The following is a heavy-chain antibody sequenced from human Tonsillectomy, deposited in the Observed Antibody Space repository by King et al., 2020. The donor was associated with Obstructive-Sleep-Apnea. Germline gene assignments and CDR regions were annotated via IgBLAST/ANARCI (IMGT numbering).Heavy chain of an antibody. CDR2: IYYSGST. V-gene: IGHV4-30-4*01. J-gene: IGHJ3*02. CDR3: AREGIAAAGTGAFDI. D-gene: IGHD6-13*01. CDR1: GGSISSGDYY. Sequence: QMPLQESGPGLVKPSQTLSLTCTVSGGSISSGDYYWSWIRQPPGKGLEWIGYIYYSGSTYYNPSLKSRVTISVDTSKNQFSLKLSSVTAADTAVYYCAREGIAAAGTGAFDIWGQGTMVTVSS.